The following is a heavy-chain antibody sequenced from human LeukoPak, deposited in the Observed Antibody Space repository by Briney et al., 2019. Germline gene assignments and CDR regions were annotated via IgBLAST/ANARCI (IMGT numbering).Heavy chain of an antibody. CDR3: GREGHYDILSGYSPVEYYYYFMDV. J-gene: IGHJ6*03. CDR1: GFSFSHYS. CDR2: ISSDGNDK. V-gene: IGHV3-30*04. D-gene: IGHD3-9*01. Sequence: PGRSLRLSCAASGFSFSHYSLRWVRQAPGKGLEWVGVISSDGNDKHHADSVEGRFSLSRDNSRDTLYLEMSSVRPEDTAIYCGGREGHYDILSGYSPVEYYYYFMDVWGKGTRVSVSS.